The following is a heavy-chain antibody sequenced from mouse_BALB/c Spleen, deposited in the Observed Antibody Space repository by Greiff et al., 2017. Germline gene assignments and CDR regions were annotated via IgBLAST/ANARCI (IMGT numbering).Heavy chain of an antibody. CDR2: ISDGGSYT. Sequence: EVQGVESGGGLVKPGGSLKLSCAASGFTFSDYYMYWVRQTPEKRLEWVATISDGGSYTYYPDSVKGRFTISRDNAKNNLYLQMSSLKSEDTAMYYCARDRDGYDEFAYWGQGTLVTVSA. CDR3: ARDRDGYDEFAY. D-gene: IGHD2-2*01. V-gene: IGHV5-4*02. CDR1: GFTFSDYY. J-gene: IGHJ3*01.